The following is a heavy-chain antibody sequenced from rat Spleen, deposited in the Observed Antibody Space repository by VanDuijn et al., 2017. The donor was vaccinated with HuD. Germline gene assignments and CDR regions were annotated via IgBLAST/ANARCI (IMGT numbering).Heavy chain of an antibody. V-gene: IGHV4-2*01. Sequence: EVKLVESGGGLVQPGRSLKLSCAASGFNFNDYWMGWVRQAPGKGLEWIGEISKDSNTIKYAPSLKDKVTISRDNAQNTLYLQMSKLGSEDTAVYYCVREDFGVNYWGQGVMVTVSS. D-gene: IGHD4-5*01. CDR3: VREDFGVNY. CDR1: GFNFNDYW. J-gene: IGHJ2*01. CDR2: ISKDSNTI.